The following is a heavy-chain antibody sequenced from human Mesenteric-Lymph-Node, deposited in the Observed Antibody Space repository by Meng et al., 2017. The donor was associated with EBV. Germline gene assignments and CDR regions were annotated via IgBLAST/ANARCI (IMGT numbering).Heavy chain of an antibody. D-gene: IGHD6-13*01. J-gene: IGHJ5*02. V-gene: IGHV4-61*01. CDR3: ARQYSSSWYGWFDP. CDR2: IYYTGST. Sequence: QVQLQESGPGLVKPSGXLSLTCSVSGGSVSSGIYHWSWIRQPPGKGLEWIGYIYYTGSTNYNPSLKSRVTISLDTSKNQFSLKLNSVTAADTAVYYCARQYSSSWYGWFDPWGQGTLVTVSS. CDR1: GGSVSSGIYH.